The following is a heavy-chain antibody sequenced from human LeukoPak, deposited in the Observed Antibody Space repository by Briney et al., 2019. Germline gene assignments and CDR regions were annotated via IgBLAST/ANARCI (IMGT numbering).Heavy chain of an antibody. D-gene: IGHD3-22*01. CDR2: IYTSGST. CDR3: ARSEEYYDSSGYYASLPANFDY. Sequence: PSETLSLTCTVSGGSISSYYWSWIRQPAGKGLEWIGRIYTSGSTNYNPSLKSRVTMSVDTSKNQFSLKLSSVTAADTAVYYCARSEEYYDSSGYYASLPANFDYWGQGTLVTVSS. J-gene: IGHJ4*02. V-gene: IGHV4-4*07. CDR1: GGSISSYY.